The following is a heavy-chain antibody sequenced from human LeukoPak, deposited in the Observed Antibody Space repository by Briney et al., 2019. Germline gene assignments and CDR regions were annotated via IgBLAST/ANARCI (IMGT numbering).Heavy chain of an antibody. CDR2: ISSSSTI. J-gene: IGHJ4*02. CDR1: GFTFSSYS. V-gene: IGHV3-48*01. CDR3: AKGKLQLWFDDY. D-gene: IGHD5-18*01. Sequence: PGGSLRLSCAASGFTFSSYSMNWVRQAPGKGLEWVSYISSSSTIYYADSVKGRFTISRDNSKNTLYLQMNSLRAEDTAVYYCAKGKLQLWFDDYWGQGTLVTVSS.